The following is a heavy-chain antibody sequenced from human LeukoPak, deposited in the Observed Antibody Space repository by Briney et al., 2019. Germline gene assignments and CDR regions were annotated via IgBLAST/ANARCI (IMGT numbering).Heavy chain of an antibody. J-gene: IGHJ4*02. V-gene: IGHV3-7*01. D-gene: IGHD1-14*01. Sequence: GGSLRLSCAASGFTFSGHWMSWVRQAPGKGLEWVANINQGGSDKYYEDSVKGRFTISRDNANNLLYLQMNSLRGEDTAVYYCTRDRSRAEDDWGQGTLVTVSS. CDR2: INQGGSDK. CDR1: GFTFSGHW. CDR3: TRDRSRAEDD.